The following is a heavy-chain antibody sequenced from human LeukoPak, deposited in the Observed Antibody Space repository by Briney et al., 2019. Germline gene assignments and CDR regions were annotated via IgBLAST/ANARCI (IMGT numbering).Heavy chain of an antibody. J-gene: IGHJ4*02. Sequence: GGSLRFSCAASGFTFSSYAMSWVRQAPGKGLEWVSAISGSGGSTYYADSVKGRFTISRDNSKNTLYLQMNSLRAEDTAVYYCAKDSSSWYYYFDYWGQGTLVTVSS. D-gene: IGHD6-13*01. CDR2: ISGSGGST. V-gene: IGHV3-23*01. CDR1: GFTFSSYA. CDR3: AKDSSSWYYYFDY.